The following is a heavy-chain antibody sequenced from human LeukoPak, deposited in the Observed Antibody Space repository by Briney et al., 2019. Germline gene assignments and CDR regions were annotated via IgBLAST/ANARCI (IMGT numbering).Heavy chain of an antibody. CDR1: GFTFSSCA. Sequence: QAGGSLRLSCAASGFTFSSCAMTWVRQAPGKGLEWVSTITKRGDITYSADSVKGRFTFSRDNSKNTLYLQMNSLRAEDTAVYYCAKHFYYDSSGYYRAFDIWGQGTVVTVSS. CDR2: ITKRGDIT. CDR3: AKHFYYDSSGYYRAFDI. D-gene: IGHD3-22*01. J-gene: IGHJ3*02. V-gene: IGHV3-23*01.